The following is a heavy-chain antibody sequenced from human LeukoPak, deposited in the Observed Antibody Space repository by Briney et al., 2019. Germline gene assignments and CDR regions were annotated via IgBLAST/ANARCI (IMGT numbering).Heavy chain of an antibody. CDR3: ARMGRSSGWIDTFDI. D-gene: IGHD6-19*01. J-gene: IGHJ3*02. CDR2: THSRGIT. CDR1: GGSMDSYY. V-gene: IGHV4-59*01. Sequence: SETLALTCSVSGGSMDSYYWSWIRQPPGKGLEWIGYTHSRGITNYNPSLKSRVNMSVDTSKNQFSLKVSSVTAADTAVYYCARMGRSSGWIDTFDIWGQGTMVTVSS.